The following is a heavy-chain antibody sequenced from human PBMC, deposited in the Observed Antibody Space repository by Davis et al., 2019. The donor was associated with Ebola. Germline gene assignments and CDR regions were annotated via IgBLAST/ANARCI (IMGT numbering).Heavy chain of an antibody. J-gene: IGHJ4*02. CDR2: ISWGSGSI. Sequence: GGSLRLSCAASGFTFSSYWMHWVRQAPGKGLDWVSSISWGSGSIAYADSVEGRFTVSRDNAKNSVYLQMNSLRPEDTAFYYCAKSDYDTITRGADYWGQGTLVTVSS. CDR3: AKSDYDTITRGADY. CDR1: GFTFSSYW. V-gene: IGHV3-9*01. D-gene: IGHD4-17*01.